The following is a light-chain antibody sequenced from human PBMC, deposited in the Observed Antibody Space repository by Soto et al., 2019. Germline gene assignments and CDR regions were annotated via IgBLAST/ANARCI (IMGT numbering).Light chain of an antibody. J-gene: IGLJ1*01. Sequence: QSALTQPASVSGSPGQSITISCTGTSSDVGGYNYVSWYQQHPGEAPKLMISEVSNRPSGVSNRFSGSKSGNTASLTISGLQAEDEADYYCSSYTTGNTYDVFGTGTKVTVL. CDR3: SSYTTGNTYDV. CDR2: EVS. CDR1: SSDVGGYNY. V-gene: IGLV2-14*01.